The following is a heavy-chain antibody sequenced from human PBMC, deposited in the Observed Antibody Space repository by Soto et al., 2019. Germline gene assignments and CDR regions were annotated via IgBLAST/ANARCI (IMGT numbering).Heavy chain of an antibody. CDR3: ARLGVGGPVETQSSEAFDY. V-gene: IGHV1-18*01. Sequence: QVQLVQSGAEVKKPGASVKVSCKASGYTFTSYGISWVRQAPGQGLEWMGWISAYNGNTNYAQKLQGRVTMTTDTSTSTAYMELRRLSSDDTAVYYCARLGVGGPVETQSSEAFDYWGQGTLVTVSS. CDR1: GYTFTSYG. D-gene: IGHD1-26*01. J-gene: IGHJ4*02. CDR2: ISAYNGNT.